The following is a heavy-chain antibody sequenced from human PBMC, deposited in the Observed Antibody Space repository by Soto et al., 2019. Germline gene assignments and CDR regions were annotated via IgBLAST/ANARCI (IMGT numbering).Heavy chain of an antibody. V-gene: IGHV1-69*06. CDR3: ARAPGPYGGNSGFDY. Sequence: QVQLVQSGAEVKKPGCSVKVSCKASGGTFSSYAISWVRQGPGQGLEWMGGIIPIFGTANYAQKFQGRVTITADKSTSTAYMELSSLRSEDTAVYYCARAPGPYGGNSGFDYWGQGTLVPVSS. CDR1: GGTFSSYA. J-gene: IGHJ4*02. D-gene: IGHD4-17*01. CDR2: IIPIFGTA.